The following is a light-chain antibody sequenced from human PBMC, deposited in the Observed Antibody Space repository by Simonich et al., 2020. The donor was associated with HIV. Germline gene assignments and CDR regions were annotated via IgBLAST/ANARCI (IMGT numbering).Light chain of an antibody. Sequence: QSALTQPASVSGSPGQSITISCTGTCSDVGGYKYVSWYQQHPGKAPKLMIYDVAKPPSGVPDRFSGSKSGNTASLTISGLQAEDEADYYCCSYAGSNIFVLFGGGTKLTVL. J-gene: IGLJ3*02. CDR1: CSDVGGYKY. CDR2: DVA. V-gene: IGLV2-11*01. CDR3: CSYAGSNIFVL.